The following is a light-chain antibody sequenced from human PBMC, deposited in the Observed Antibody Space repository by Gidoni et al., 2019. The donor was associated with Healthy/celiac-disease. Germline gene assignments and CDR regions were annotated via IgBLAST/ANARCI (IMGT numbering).Light chain of an antibody. V-gene: IGKV3-20*01. J-gene: IGKJ1*01. Sequence: EIVLTQAPGTLSLSPGERATLSCRASQSVSSTYLAWYQQKPAQAPRLLIYGASSRATGIPDRFSGSGSGTDFTLTISRLESEDFAVYYCQQYGRSPWTFGQGTKVEIK. CDR3: QQYGRSPWT. CDR2: GAS. CDR1: QSVSSTY.